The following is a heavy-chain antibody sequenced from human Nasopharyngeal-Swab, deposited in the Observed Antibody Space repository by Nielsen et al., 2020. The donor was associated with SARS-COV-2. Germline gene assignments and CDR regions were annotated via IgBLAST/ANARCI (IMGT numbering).Heavy chain of an antibody. CDR2: ISYEGRIK. CDR3: AKDQWPRYDILTGWNGMDV. V-gene: IGHV3-30*18. D-gene: IGHD3-9*01. Sequence: VRQAPGKGLEWVATISYEGRIKYYGDSVEGRFTISRDNSKNTLYLEMNRLRPEDTAIYSCAKDQWPRYDILTGWNGMDVWGQGTLVTVSS. J-gene: IGHJ4*02.